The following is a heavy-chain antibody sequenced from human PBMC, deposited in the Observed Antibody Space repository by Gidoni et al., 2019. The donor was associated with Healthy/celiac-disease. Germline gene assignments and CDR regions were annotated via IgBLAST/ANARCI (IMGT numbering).Heavy chain of an antibody. V-gene: IGHV4-31*03. CDR1: GASISSGGYY. CDR3: ARAIIPAATGNWFDP. CDR2: IYYSGRT. D-gene: IGHD2-2*01. J-gene: IGHJ5*02. Sequence: QVQLQESGPGLVKPSQTLSLTCTVSGASISSGGYYWSWIRQHPGKGLEWIGYIYYSGRTYYNPSLKSRVTISVDTSKNQFSLKLSSVTAADTAVYYCARAIIPAATGNWFDPWGQGTLVTVSS.